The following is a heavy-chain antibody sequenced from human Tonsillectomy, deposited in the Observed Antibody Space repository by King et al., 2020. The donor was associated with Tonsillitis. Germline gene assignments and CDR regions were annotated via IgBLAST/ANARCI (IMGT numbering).Heavy chain of an antibody. CDR1: GFIFSSYP. CDR2: VSYDGVNK. J-gene: IGHJ1*01. CDR3: ATHPATLKTVEFQH. Sequence: VQLVESGGGVVQPGRSLRLSCAASGFIFSSYPMHWVRQAPGKGLEWVAVVSYDGVNKHYADSVKGRFTIFRDNSKNVLYLQIYNLRPEDTSVYYCATHPATLKTVEFQHWGQGTLVTVSS. V-gene: IGHV3-30-3*01. D-gene: IGHD4-23*01.